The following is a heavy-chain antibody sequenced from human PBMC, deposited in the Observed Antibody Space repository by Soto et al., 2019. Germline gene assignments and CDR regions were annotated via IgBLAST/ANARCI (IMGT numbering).Heavy chain of an antibody. CDR3: ARDSVYDIWSGYYRKSSFDY. V-gene: IGHV3-21*01. Sequence: PGGSLRLSCVASGFSFSAYSLNWVRQAPGKGPEWVSSISGSSSYIYYADSVKGRFTISRDNAKDSLYLQMNSLRAEDTATYYCARDSVYDIWSGYYRKSSFDYWGQGTLVTVSS. CDR2: ISGSSSYI. D-gene: IGHD3-3*01. J-gene: IGHJ4*02. CDR1: GFSFSAYS.